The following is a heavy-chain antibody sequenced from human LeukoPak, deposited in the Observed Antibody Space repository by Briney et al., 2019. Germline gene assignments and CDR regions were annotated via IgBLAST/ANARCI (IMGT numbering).Heavy chain of an antibody. CDR1: GGSFSGYY. J-gene: IGHJ6*03. D-gene: IGHD3-10*01. V-gene: IGHV4-34*01. CDR3: ARHGYYGSGSYYNEISYYYYMDV. Sequence: SETLSLTCAVYGGSFSGYYWSWIRQPPGKGLEWIGEINHSGSTNYNPSLKSRVTISVDTSKNQFSLKLSSVTAADTAVYYCARHGYYGSGSYYNEISYYYYMDVWGKGTTVTISS. CDR2: INHSGST.